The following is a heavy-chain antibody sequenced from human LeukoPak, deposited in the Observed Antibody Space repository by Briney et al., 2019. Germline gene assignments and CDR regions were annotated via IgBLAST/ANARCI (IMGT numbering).Heavy chain of an antibody. CDR1: GFTFSSYG. V-gene: IGHV3-30*03. CDR2: ISYDGSNK. J-gene: IGHJ6*03. D-gene: IGHD3-10*01. CDR3: ARDGYHYYGSGTYFGYYYMDV. Sequence: GGSLRLSCAASGFTFSSYGMHWVRQAPGKGLEWVAVISYDGSNKYYADSVKGRFTISRDNAKNSLYLQMNSLRAEDTAVYYCARDGYHYYGSGTYFGYYYMDVWGKGTTVTISS.